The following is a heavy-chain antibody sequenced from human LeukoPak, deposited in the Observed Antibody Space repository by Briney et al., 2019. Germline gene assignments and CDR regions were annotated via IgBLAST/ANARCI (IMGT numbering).Heavy chain of an antibody. CDR1: GFTFSSYS. D-gene: IGHD3-9*01. Sequence: GGSLRLSCAASGFTFSSYSMIWVRQAPGKGLEWVSYISSSGGTIYYADSVKGRFTISRDNAKNSLYLQMNSLRAEDTAVYYCAGSILTGYPTFDCWGQGTLVTVSS. CDR2: ISSSGGTI. J-gene: IGHJ4*02. V-gene: IGHV3-48*04. CDR3: AGSILTGYPTFDC.